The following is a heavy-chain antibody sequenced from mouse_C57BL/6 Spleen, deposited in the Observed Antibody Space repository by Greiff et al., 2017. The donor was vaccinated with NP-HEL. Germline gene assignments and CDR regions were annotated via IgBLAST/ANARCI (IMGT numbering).Heavy chain of an antibody. Sequence: VKLQQPGTELVKPGASVKLSCKASGYTFTSYWMHWVKQRPGQGLEWIGNINPSNGGTNYNEKFKSKATLTVDKSSSTAYMQLSSLTSEDSAVYYCAREGANWAYYFDYWGQGTTLTVSS. CDR3: AREGANWAYYFDY. J-gene: IGHJ2*01. CDR2: INPSNGGT. CDR1: GYTFTSYW. D-gene: IGHD4-1*01. V-gene: IGHV1-53*01.